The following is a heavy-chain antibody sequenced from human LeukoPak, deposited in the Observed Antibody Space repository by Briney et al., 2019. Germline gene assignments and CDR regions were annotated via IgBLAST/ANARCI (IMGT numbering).Heavy chain of an antibody. Sequence: GGSLRLSCAASGFTFSSYAMHWVRQAPGKGLEWVAVISYDGSNKYYADSVKGRFTTSRDNSKNTLYLQMNSLRAEDTAVYYCARGSSSWYISTFDYWGQGTLVTVSS. J-gene: IGHJ4*02. CDR2: ISYDGSNK. V-gene: IGHV3-30*04. CDR1: GFTFSSYA. D-gene: IGHD6-13*01. CDR3: ARGSSSWYISTFDY.